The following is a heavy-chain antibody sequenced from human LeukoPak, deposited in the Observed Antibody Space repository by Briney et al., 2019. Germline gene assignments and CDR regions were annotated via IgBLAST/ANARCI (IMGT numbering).Heavy chain of an antibody. CDR1: GFTFSSYA. J-gene: IGHJ4*02. Sequence: GSLRLSCAASGFTFSSYAMHWVRQAPGKGLEWVAVISYDGSNKYYADSAKGRFTISRDNSKNTLYLQMNSLRAEDTAVYYCARLGVWFGEGNLSGYFDYWGQGALVTVSS. D-gene: IGHD3-10*01. V-gene: IGHV3-30*04. CDR2: ISYDGSNK. CDR3: ARLGVWFGEGNLSGYFDY.